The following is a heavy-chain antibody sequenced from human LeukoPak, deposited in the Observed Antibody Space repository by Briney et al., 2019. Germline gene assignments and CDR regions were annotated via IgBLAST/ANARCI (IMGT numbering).Heavy chain of an antibody. V-gene: IGHV3-9*01. CDR3: AREDGYNPFDY. CDR1: GFTFDDYA. Sequence: PGGSLRLSCAASGFTFDDYAMHWVRQAPGKGLEWVSGISWNSGSIGYADSVKGRFTISRDNAKNSLYLQMNSLRAEDTAVYYCAREDGYNPFDYWGQGTLVTVSS. D-gene: IGHD5-24*01. CDR2: ISWNSGSI. J-gene: IGHJ4*02.